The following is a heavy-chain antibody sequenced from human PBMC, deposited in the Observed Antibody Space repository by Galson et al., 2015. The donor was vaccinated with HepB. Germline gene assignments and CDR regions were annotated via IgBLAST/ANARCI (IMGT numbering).Heavy chain of an antibody. V-gene: IGHV1-69*04. J-gene: IGHJ4*02. CDR3: AREVTDYNLFHY. CDR1: GGTFSSYT. D-gene: IGHD4-11*01. Sequence: SVKVSCKASGGTFSSYTISWVRQAPGQGLEWMGRIIPILGIANYAQKFQGRVTITAVKSTSTAYMELSSLRSENTAVDYCAREVTDYNLFHYCVPGSLVTVSS. CDR2: IIPILGIA.